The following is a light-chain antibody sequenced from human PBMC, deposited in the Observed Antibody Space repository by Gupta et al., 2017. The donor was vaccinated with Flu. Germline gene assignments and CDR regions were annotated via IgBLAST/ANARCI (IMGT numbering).Light chain of an antibody. CDR3: MQSLQTPRT. Sequence: ATPGEPASISCRSSLIRLSVNGYNYLDWYLQNPGQSPQLLVFLGSNRASGVPDRFSGSGSGTDFTLKISRVDADDVGIYYCMQSLQTPRTFGQGTKVEIK. CDR2: LGS. V-gene: IGKV2-28*01. CDR1: LIRLSVNGYNY. J-gene: IGKJ1*01.